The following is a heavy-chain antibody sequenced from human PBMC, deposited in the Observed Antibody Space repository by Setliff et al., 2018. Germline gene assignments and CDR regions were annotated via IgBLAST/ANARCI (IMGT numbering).Heavy chain of an antibody. J-gene: IGHJ5*02. CDR2: IMPKFGTP. D-gene: IGHD6-13*01. V-gene: IGHV1-69*13. Sequence: SVKVSCKASGGTFSNYCISWVRQAPGQGLEWMGGIMPKFGTPNRSQKFQGRVTITADESTSTAYMELSGLTSEDTAVYYCARDRPPGIAAAGSPNWFDPWGQGTLVTVSS. CDR1: GGTFSNYC. CDR3: ARDRPPGIAAAGSPNWFDP.